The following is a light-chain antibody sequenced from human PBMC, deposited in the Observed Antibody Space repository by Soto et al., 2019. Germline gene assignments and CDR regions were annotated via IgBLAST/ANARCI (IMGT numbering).Light chain of an antibody. J-gene: IGKJ1*01. CDR1: QSISSW. V-gene: IGKV1-5*01. CDR2: DAS. Sequence: DIQMTQSPSTLSASVGDRVTITCRASQSISSWLAWYQQKPGKAPKLLIYDASSLESGVPSRFSGSGSGTEFTLTISSLQPDDFATYYCKQYNTFWTFGQGTKGAIK. CDR3: KQYNTFWT.